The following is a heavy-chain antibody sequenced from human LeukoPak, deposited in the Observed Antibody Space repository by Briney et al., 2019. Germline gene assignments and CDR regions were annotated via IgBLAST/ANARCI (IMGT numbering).Heavy chain of an antibody. CDR1: GFTFTSYS. Sequence: PGGSLRLSCAASGFTFTSYSMNWVRQAPGKGLEWVSYISSSTTTIYYADSVKGRFTISRDNSKNTLYLQMNSLRAEDTAVYYCAKDDNYYDSSGYGPFDYWGQGTLVTVSS. CDR2: ISSSTTTI. CDR3: AKDDNYYDSSGYGPFDY. V-gene: IGHV3-48*01. J-gene: IGHJ4*02. D-gene: IGHD3-22*01.